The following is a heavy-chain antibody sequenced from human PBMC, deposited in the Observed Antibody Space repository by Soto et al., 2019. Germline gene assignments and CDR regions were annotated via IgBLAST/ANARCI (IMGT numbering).Heavy chain of an antibody. V-gene: IGHV3-66*01. J-gene: IGHJ4*02. D-gene: IGHD3-10*01. CDR3: ARGGTMALDY. CDR1: GFTVSSNY. Sequence: PGGSLRLSCAASGFTVSSNYMSWARQAPGKGLEWVSVIYSGGSTYYADSVKGRFTISRDNSKNTLYLQRNSLRADDTAVYYCARGGTMALDYWGQGTLVTVSS. CDR2: IYSGGST.